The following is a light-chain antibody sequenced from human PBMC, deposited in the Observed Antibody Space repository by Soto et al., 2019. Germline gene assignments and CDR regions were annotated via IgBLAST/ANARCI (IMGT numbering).Light chain of an antibody. CDR3: QQYATSPLT. CDR2: GAS. J-gene: IGKJ1*01. CDR1: ESVSGSY. V-gene: IGKV3-20*01. Sequence: EIVLTQSPGTLSLSPGERATLSCRASESVSGSYLAWYQQIAGQAPRLLIYGASSRATGIPDRFSGSGSGTDFTLTISRLDPEDFAVYYCQQYATSPLTFGRGTMVEIK.